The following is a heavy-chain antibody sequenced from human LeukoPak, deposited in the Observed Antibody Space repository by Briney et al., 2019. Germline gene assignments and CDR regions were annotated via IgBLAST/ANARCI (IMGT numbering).Heavy chain of an antibody. Sequence: GGSLRLSCAASGFTFSSYAMSWVRQAPGRGLEWVSAISGSGGSTYYADSVKGRFTISRDNSKNTLYLQMNGLRAEDTAVYYCATLWFGELLGYWGQGTLVTVSS. V-gene: IGHV3-23*01. CDR3: ATLWFGELLGY. J-gene: IGHJ4*02. D-gene: IGHD3-10*01. CDR2: ISGSGGST. CDR1: GFTFSSYA.